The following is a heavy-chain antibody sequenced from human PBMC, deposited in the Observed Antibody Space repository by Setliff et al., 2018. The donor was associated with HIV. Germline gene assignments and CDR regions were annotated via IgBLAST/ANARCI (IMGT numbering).Heavy chain of an antibody. CDR2: INSDGSIT. J-gene: IGHJ6*04. V-gene: IGHV3-74*01. CDR3: ASEIGDV. Sequence: GGSLRLSCAASGFTFSLHWMYWVRQAPGKGLVWVSRINSDGSITNYADSVRGRFTISRDNAKNSLYLQMNSLRAEDTAVYYCASEIGDVWGKGTTVTVSS. CDR1: GFTFSLHW.